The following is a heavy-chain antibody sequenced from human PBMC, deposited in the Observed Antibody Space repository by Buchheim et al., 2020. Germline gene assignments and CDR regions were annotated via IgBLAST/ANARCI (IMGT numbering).Heavy chain of an antibody. J-gene: IGHJ4*02. CDR3: ARDQQIVVITAPDY. D-gene: IGHD3-22*01. V-gene: IGHV3-30*04. CDR1: GFTFSSYA. Sequence: QVQLVESGGGVVQPGRSLRLSCAASGFTFSSYAMHWVRQAPGKGLEWVAVISYDGSNKYYADSVKGRFTISRDNSKNTLSLQMNSLRAEDTAVYYCARDQQIVVITAPDYWGQGTL. CDR2: ISYDGSNK.